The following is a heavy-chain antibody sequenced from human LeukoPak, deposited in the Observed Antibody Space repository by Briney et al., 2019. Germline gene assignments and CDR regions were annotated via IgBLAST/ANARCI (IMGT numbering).Heavy chain of an antibody. Sequence: GGSLRLSCAASGFTFNNYAIHWVRQAPGKGLEWVAIISYDGTITYYAESVRGRFTISRDNAKNSLYLQMNSLRAEDTAVYYCARDRGDIVVVPAAIGGYYYYYYMDVWGKGTTVTVSS. J-gene: IGHJ6*03. D-gene: IGHD2-2*01. V-gene: IGHV3-30-3*01. CDR3: ARDRGDIVVVPAAIGGYYYYYYMDV. CDR1: GFTFNNYA. CDR2: ISYDGTIT.